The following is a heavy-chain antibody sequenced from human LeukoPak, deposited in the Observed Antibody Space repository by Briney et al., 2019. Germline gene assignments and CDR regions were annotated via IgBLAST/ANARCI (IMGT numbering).Heavy chain of an antibody. V-gene: IGHV3-7*01. Sequence: GGSLRLTCAASGFTFSSYWMSWVRQAPGKGLEWVANIKQDGSEKYYVDSVKGRFTISRDNAKNSLYLQMNSLRAEDTAVYYCARDPIYCSSTSCRDYWGQGTLVTVSS. CDR2: IKQDGSEK. J-gene: IGHJ4*02. CDR1: GFTFSSYW. D-gene: IGHD2-2*01. CDR3: ARDPIYCSSTSCRDY.